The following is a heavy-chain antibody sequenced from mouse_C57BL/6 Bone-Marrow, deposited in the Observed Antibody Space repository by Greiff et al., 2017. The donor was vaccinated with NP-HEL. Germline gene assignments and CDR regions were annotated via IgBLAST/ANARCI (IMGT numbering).Heavy chain of an antibody. CDR1: GFNIKNTY. CDR2: IDPANGNT. J-gene: IGHJ2*01. V-gene: IGHV14-3*01. CDR3: ARGIYYDGSSYEGYFDY. D-gene: IGHD1-1*01. Sequence: VQLQQSVAELVRPGASVKLSCTASGFNIKNTYMHWVKQRPEQGLEWIGRIDPANGNTKYAPKFQGKATITADTSSNTAYLQLSSLTSEDTAIYYCARGIYYDGSSYEGYFDYWGQGTTLTVSS.